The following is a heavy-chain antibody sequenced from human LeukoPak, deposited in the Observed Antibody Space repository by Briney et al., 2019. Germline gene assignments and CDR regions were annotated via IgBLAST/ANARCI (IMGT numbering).Heavy chain of an antibody. CDR2: IYPGDSET. CDR3: ARLPQWGGTYHFDY. CDR1: GYTFTNHW. V-gene: IGHV5-51*01. Sequence: GESLQISCKGSGYTFTNHWIGWVRQMPGKGLEWMGIIYPGDSETRYSPSFQGQVTISADKSISTAYLQWSRLKASDTAMYYCARLPQWGGTYHFDYWGQGTLLTVSS. J-gene: IGHJ4*02. D-gene: IGHD1-26*01.